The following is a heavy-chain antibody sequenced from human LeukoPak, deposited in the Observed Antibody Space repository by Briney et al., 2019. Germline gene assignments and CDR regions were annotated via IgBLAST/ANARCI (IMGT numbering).Heavy chain of an antibody. CDR1: GGSFSGYY. CDR3: AGGLVVPAAGLYYIDV. J-gene: IGHJ6*03. D-gene: IGHD2-2*01. Sequence: PSETLSLTCAVYGGSFSGYYWSWIRQPPGKGLEWIGEINHSGSTNYNPSLKSRVTISVDTSKNQFSLKLSSVTAADTAVYYCAGGLVVPAAGLYYIDVWGKGTTVTVSS. V-gene: IGHV4-34*01. CDR2: INHSGST.